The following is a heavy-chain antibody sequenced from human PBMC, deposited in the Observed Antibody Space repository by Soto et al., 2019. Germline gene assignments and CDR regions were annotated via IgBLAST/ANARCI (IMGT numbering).Heavy chain of an antibody. CDR3: ERVTAIYAFDI. Sequence: SVKVSCKASGGTFSSYAISWVRQAPGQGLEWMGGIIPIFGTANYAQKFQGRVTITADESTSTAYMELSSLRSEDTAVYYCERVTAIYAFDICGQVTMVPVSS. CDR1: GGTFSSYA. CDR2: IIPIFGTA. V-gene: IGHV1-69*13. J-gene: IGHJ3*02. D-gene: IGHD2-21*02.